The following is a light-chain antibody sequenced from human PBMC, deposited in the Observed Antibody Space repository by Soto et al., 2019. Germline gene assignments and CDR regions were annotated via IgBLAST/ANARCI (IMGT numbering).Light chain of an antibody. CDR1: QSVLYSSNNKNY. V-gene: IGKV4-1*01. J-gene: IGKJ1*01. CDR2: WAS. Sequence: DIVMTQSPDSLAVSLGERATINCKSSQSVLYSSNNKNYLAWYQQKPGQPPKLLIYWASTRESGVPDRFSGSGSGTDFTLTISSLQAEDLAVYYCQQYYTTPWTLGQGTKVEI. CDR3: QQYYTTPWT.